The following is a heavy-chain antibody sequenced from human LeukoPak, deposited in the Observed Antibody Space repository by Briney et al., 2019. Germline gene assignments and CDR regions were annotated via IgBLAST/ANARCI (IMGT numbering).Heavy chain of an antibody. CDR1: GFTFSDYY. CDR2: INSDGSST. Sequence: GGSLRLSCAASGFTFSDYYMSWIRQAPGKGLVWVSRINSDGSSTSYADSVKGRFTISRDNAKSTLYLQMNSLRAEDTAVYYCARGLSWFDPWGQGTLVTVSS. V-gene: IGHV3-74*01. J-gene: IGHJ5*02. CDR3: ARGLSWFDP.